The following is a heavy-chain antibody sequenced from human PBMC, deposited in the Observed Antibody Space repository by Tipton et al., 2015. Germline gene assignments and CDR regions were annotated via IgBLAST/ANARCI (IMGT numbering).Heavy chain of an antibody. CDR1: GGSFSTYY. CDR3: ASRGAGTSHYAMDV. V-gene: IGHV4-34*01. D-gene: IGHD6-19*01. CDR2: ITHSGST. J-gene: IGHJ6*02. Sequence: TLSLTCAVSGGSFSTYYWSWIRQPPGKGLEWIAEITHSGSTNYNPSLKSRVTISVDTSKNQLSLKLTSVTAADTAVYYCASRGAGTSHYAMDVWGQGTTVTVSS.